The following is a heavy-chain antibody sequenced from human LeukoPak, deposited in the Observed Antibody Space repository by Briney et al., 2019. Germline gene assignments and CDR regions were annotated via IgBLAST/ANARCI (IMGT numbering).Heavy chain of an antibody. J-gene: IGHJ4*02. V-gene: IGHV1-2*02. D-gene: IGHD4/OR15-4a*01. CDR1: GYTLTACN. Sequence: GASVKVSCKASGYTLTACNMHWVRQAPGQGLEWVGWINPNTGDTNSAQKFQGRVTMTRDTSISTAYMELRRLTSNDTAVYYCARVRSRTNDFWGQGTLVTVSS. CDR3: ARVRSRTNDF. CDR2: INPNTGDT.